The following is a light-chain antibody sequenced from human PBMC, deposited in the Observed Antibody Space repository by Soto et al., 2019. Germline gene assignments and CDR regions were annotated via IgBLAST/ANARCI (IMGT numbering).Light chain of an antibody. Sequence: DIQLTQSPSTLSGSVGDRVTITCXXSQTISSWLAWYQQKPGKAPKLLIYKASTLKSGVPSRFSGSGSGTEFTLTISSLQPDDFATYYCQQYETFSPWTFGQGTKVDIK. CDR1: QTISSW. J-gene: IGKJ1*01. V-gene: IGKV1-5*03. CDR2: KAS. CDR3: QQYETFSPWT.